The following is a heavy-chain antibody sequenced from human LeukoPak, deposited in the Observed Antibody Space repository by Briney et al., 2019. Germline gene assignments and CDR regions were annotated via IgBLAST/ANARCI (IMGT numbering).Heavy chain of an antibody. Sequence: GGSLRLSCAASGFTLKIYPMHWARQAPGKGLEWLSVISHDGSDKNNADSVKGRFIISRDNSKNTVYLQLNSLRPEDTAMYYCAREGVQTTVDAFDIWGLGTMVIVSS. CDR2: ISHDGSDK. J-gene: IGHJ3*02. D-gene: IGHD4-17*01. V-gene: IGHV3-30*04. CDR1: GFTLKIYP. CDR3: AREGVQTTVDAFDI.